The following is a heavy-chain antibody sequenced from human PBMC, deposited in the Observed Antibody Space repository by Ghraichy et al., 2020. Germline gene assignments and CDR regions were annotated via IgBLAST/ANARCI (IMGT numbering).Heavy chain of an antibody. CDR2: ITSDGSWI. CDR1: GFTFDTN. CDR3: VRELESFDL. V-gene: IGHV3-74*03. J-gene: IGHJ3*01. D-gene: IGHD1-7*01. Sequence: GGSLRLSCSASGFTFDTNMHWVRQAPGKGLAWVSLITSDGSWIEYADSVRGRFTVSRDNGRNTVNLHMRSLGAEDTAVYFCVRELESFDLWGQGTMVIVSS.